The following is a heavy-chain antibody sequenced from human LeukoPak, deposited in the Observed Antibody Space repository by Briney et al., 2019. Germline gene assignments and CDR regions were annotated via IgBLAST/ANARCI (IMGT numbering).Heavy chain of an antibody. V-gene: IGHV4-34*01. D-gene: IGHD3-10*01. Sequence: SETLSLTCAVYGGSFSGYYWGWIRQPPGKGLEWIGSIYYSGSPYYNPSLKSRVTISVDTSKNQFSLKLSSVTAADTAVYYCASQGAMVRGVIGYWGQGTLVTVSS. CDR2: IYYSGSP. CDR3: ASQGAMVRGVIGY. J-gene: IGHJ4*02. CDR1: GGSFSGYY.